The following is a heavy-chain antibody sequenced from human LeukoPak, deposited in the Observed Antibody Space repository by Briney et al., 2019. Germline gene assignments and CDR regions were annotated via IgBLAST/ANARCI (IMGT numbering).Heavy chain of an antibody. D-gene: IGHD3-3*01. Sequence: PGGSLRLSCAASGFTFSSYAMSWVRQAPGKGLEWVSAISGSGGSTYCADSVKGRFTISRDNSKNTLYLQMNSLRAEDTAVYYCAKDLYTIFGVVTITYYYYYYMDVWGKGTTVTVSS. CDR1: GFTFSSYA. CDR2: ISGSGGST. V-gene: IGHV3-23*01. J-gene: IGHJ6*03. CDR3: AKDLYTIFGVVTITYYYYYYMDV.